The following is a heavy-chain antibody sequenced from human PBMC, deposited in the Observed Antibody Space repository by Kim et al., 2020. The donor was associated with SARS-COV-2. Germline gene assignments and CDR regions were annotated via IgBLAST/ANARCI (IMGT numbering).Heavy chain of an antibody. D-gene: IGHD6-13*01. Sequence: GGSLRLSCAASGFTFSSYWMHWVRQAPGKGLVWVSRINSDGSSTSYADSVKGRFTISRDNAKNTLYLQMNSLRAEDTAVYYCARGPRYSSSWYYYYGMDVWGQGTTVTVSS. V-gene: IGHV3-74*01. CDR2: INSDGSST. CDR3: ARGPRYSSSWYYYYGMDV. J-gene: IGHJ6*02. CDR1: GFTFSSYW.